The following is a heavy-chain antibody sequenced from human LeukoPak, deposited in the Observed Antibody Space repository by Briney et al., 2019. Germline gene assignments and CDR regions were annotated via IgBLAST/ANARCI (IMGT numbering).Heavy chain of an antibody. Sequence: SVKVSCKASGYTFTGYYMHWVRQAPGQGLEWMGWINPNSGGTNYAQKFQGWVTMTRDTSISTAYMELSRLRSDDTAVYYCARSLPTGYSSGWFGYWGQETLVTVSS. CDR3: ARSLPTGYSSGWFGY. CDR2: INPNSGGT. V-gene: IGHV1-2*04. J-gene: IGHJ4*02. CDR1: GYTFTGYY. D-gene: IGHD6-19*01.